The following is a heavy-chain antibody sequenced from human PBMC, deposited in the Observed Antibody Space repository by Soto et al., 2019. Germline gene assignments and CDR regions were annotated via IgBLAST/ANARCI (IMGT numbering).Heavy chain of an antibody. Sequence: EVQLVESGGGLVQPGGSLRLSCAASGVTLSDYYIDWVRQAPGKGLEWVCRSRSKASGYTTEYAASVKVRVTISRDDSRNSLYLQMNSLKTGDTAVYFCAQSSSSGYLSYWGQGTLVTVSS. J-gene: IGHJ4*02. CDR3: AQSSSSGYLSY. CDR2: SRSKASGYTT. CDR1: GVTLSDYY. D-gene: IGHD6-6*01. V-gene: IGHV3-72*01.